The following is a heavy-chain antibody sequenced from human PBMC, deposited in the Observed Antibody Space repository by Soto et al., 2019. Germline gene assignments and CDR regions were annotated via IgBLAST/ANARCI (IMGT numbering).Heavy chain of an antibody. D-gene: IGHD2-2*02. CDR3: ARGYCSSTSCYKNTRRYAFDI. J-gene: IGHJ3*02. CDR2: IYHSGST. CDR1: GGSISSSNW. V-gene: IGHV4-4*02. Sequence: TLSLTCAVSGGSISSSNWWSWVRQPPGKGLEWIGEIYHSGSTNYNPSLKSRVTISVDKSKNQFSLKLSSVTAADTAVYYCARGYCSSTSCYKNTRRYAFDIWGQGTMVTVSS.